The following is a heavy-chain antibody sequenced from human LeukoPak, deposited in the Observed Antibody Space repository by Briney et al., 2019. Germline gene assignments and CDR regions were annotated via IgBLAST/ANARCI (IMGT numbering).Heavy chain of an antibody. CDR3: ARGDSSWYQGGYFDY. J-gene: IGHJ4*02. D-gene: IGHD6-13*01. Sequence: GGSLRLSCGGSGFIADRDYMSWVRQALGKGLEWVSVIYSGGSTDYADSVKGRFTISRDSSKNTLYLQMNSLRAEDTAVYYCARGDSSWYQGGYFDYWGQGTLVTVSS. CDR1: GFIADRDY. V-gene: IGHV3-53*05. CDR2: IYSGGST.